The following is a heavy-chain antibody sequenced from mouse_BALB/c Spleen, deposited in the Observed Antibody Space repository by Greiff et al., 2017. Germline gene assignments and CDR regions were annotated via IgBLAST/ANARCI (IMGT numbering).Heavy chain of an antibody. CDR2: IYPYNGGT. CDR1: GSTFLAYK. CDR3: ARGGVSYWFAY. D-gene: IGHD1-1*01. J-gene: IGHJ3*01. Sequence: EVQLQQSGPELVKPGAPGRFSSKALGSTFLAYKFPWVKQSHGKSLEWIGYIYPYNGGTGYNQKFKSKATLTVDNSSSTAYMELRSLTSEDSAVYYCARGGVSYWFAYWGQGTLVTVSA. V-gene: IGHV1S29*02.